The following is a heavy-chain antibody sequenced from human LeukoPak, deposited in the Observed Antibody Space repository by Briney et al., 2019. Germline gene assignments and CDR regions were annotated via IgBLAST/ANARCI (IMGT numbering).Heavy chain of an antibody. CDR3: ARALRGYGDYAPPVDY. J-gene: IGHJ4*02. CDR1: GGSISSGDYY. D-gene: IGHD4-17*01. V-gene: IGHV4-30-4*01. CDR2: IYYSGST. Sequence: SETLSLTCTVSGGSISSGDYYWSWIRQPPGKGLEWIGYIYYSGSTYYNPSLKSRVTISVDTSKNQFSLKLSSVTAADTAVYYCARALRGYGDYAPPVDYWGQGTLVTVSS.